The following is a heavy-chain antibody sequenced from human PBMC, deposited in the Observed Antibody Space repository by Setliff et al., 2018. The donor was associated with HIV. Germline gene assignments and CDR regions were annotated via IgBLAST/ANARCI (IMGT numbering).Heavy chain of an antibody. D-gene: IGHD6-19*01. CDR1: GGSFSDYY. Sequence: PSETLSLTCALYGGSFSDYYWSWIRQPPGMGLEWIGEVNRGRRTNYNSSLKSRVTISIDTSRNQFSLTVSSVTAADTAVYYCARRLFGAVAGTYGMDVWGQGTTVTVSS. CDR2: VNRGRRT. V-gene: IGHV4-34*01. CDR3: ARRLFGAVAGTYGMDV. J-gene: IGHJ6*02.